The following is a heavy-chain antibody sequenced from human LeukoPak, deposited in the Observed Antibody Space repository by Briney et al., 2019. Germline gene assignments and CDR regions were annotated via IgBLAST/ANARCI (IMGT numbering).Heavy chain of an antibody. D-gene: IGHD6-13*01. CDR2: ISGDGGST. V-gene: IGHV3-43*02. CDR3: ARDPEYSSSWTSFEY. J-gene: IGHJ4*02. Sequence: GGSLRLSCAASGFTFDDYAMHWVRQAPGKGLEWVSLISGDGGSTYYADSVKGRFTISRDNSKNTVYLQMNSLRAEDTAVYYCARDPEYSSSWTSFEYWGLGTLVTVSS. CDR1: GFTFDDYA.